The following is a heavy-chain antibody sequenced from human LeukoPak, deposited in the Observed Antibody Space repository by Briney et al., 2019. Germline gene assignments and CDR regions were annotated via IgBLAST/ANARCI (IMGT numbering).Heavy chain of an antibody. D-gene: IGHD3-22*01. V-gene: IGHV3-11*01. CDR2: ISSSGSTM. CDR1: GFTFSDYY. CDR3: ATLPAPSDSSGYSTDY. J-gene: IGHJ4*02. Sequence: GGSLRLSCAASGFTFSDYYMSWIRQAPGKGLEWVSYISSSGSTMYYADSVKGRFTISRDNAKNSLYLQMNSLRAEDTAVYYCATLPAPSDSSGYSTDYWGQGTLVTVSS.